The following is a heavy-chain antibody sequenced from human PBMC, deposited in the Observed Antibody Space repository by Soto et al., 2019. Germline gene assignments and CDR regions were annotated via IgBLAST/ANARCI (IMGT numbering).Heavy chain of an antibody. D-gene: IGHD2-21*02. Sequence: QVQLVESGGGVVQPGRSLRLSCAASGFTFSSYGMHWVRQAPGKGLEWVAVIWYDGSNKYYADSVKGRFPISRDNSKNTLYLQMNSLRAEDTAVYYCARGELAYCGGYCYSGYFDYWGQGTLVTVSS. J-gene: IGHJ4*02. CDR3: ARGELAYCGGYCYSGYFDY. CDR2: IWYDGSNK. V-gene: IGHV3-33*01. CDR1: GFTFSSYG.